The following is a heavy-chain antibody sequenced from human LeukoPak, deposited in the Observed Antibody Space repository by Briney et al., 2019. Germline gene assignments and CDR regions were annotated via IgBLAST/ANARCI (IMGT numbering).Heavy chain of an antibody. CDR3: AKSLNWNLNAFDI. CDR1: GFTFSNYV. CDR2: ISGSGGST. D-gene: IGHD1-1*01. V-gene: IGHV3-23*01. J-gene: IGHJ3*02. Sequence: PGGSLRLSCAASGFTFSNYVMHWVRQAPGKGLEWVSAISGSGGSTYYADSVKGRFTISRDNSKNTLYLQMNSLRAEDTAVYYCAKSLNWNLNAFDIWGQGTMVTVSS.